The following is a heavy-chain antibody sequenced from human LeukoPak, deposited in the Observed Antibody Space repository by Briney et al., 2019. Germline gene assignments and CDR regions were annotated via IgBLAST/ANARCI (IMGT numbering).Heavy chain of an antibody. Sequence: PGESRKISCRGFGYSFTTYWIGWVRQLPGKGLEGMGTFYPVDSDTRYSPSFQGQVTLSADKSISTAYLQWSSLKASDTAMYYCARHASDFWSGYHYYYYYMDVWGKGTTVTVSS. CDR2: FYPVDSDT. CDR1: GYSFTTYW. J-gene: IGHJ6*03. CDR3: ARHASDFWSGYHYYYYYMDV. V-gene: IGHV5-51*01. D-gene: IGHD3-3*01.